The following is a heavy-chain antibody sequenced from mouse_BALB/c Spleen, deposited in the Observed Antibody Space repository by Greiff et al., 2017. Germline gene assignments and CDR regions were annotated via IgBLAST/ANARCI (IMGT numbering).Heavy chain of an antibody. J-gene: IGHJ3*01. D-gene: IGHD2-10*02. Sequence: EVQLQESGPELVKPGASVKISCKASGYSFTGYYMHWVKQSHVKSLEWIGRINPYNGATSYNQNFKDKSSLTVDKSSSTAYMELHSLTSEDSAVYYCARSEYGNFTFAYWGQGTLVTVSA. CDR2: INPYNGAT. CDR3: ARSEYGNFTFAY. CDR1: GYSFTGYY. V-gene: IGHV1-31*01.